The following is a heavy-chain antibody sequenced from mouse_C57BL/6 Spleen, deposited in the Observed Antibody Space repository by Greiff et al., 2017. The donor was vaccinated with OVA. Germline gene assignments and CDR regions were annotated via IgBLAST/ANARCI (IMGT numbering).Heavy chain of an antibody. J-gene: IGHJ2*01. D-gene: IGHD4-1*01. CDR1: GFNIKDDY. CDR2: IDPENGDT. Sequence: DVKLQESGAELVRPGASVKLSCTASGFNIKDDYMHWVKQRPEQGLEWIGWIDPENGDTEYASKFQGKATITADTSSNTAYLQLSSLTSEDTAVYYCTTWENYFDYWGQGTTLTVSS. V-gene: IGHV14-4*01. CDR3: TTWENYFDY.